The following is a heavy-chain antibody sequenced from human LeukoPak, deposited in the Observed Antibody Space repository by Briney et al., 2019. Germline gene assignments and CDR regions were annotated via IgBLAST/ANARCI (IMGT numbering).Heavy chain of an antibody. D-gene: IGHD3-22*01. CDR3: AREYYYDSSGIRGAFDI. Sequence: EASVKVSCKASGYTFTSYGISWVRQAPGQGLEWMGWISAYNGNTNYAQKLQGRVTMTTDTSTSTAYMELRSLRSDDTAVYYCAREYYYDSSGIRGAFDIWGQGTMVTVSS. CDR2: ISAYNGNT. V-gene: IGHV1-18*01. J-gene: IGHJ3*02. CDR1: GYTFTSYG.